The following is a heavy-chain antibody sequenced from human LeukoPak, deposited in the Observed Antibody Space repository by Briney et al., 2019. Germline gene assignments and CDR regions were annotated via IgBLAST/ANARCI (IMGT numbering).Heavy chain of an antibody. CDR2: IDPDSGGT. Sequence: GASVKVSCKVSGYTFTVYYMHWVRQAPGQALEWLGWIDPDSGGTNYARNFQGRVTMTRDTSISTAYMELSRLRSDDTAVCYCARDQGHGGNSWDYWGQGALVTVSS. J-gene: IGHJ4*02. D-gene: IGHD4-23*01. V-gene: IGHV1-2*02. CDR3: ARDQGHGGNSWDY. CDR1: GYTFTVYY.